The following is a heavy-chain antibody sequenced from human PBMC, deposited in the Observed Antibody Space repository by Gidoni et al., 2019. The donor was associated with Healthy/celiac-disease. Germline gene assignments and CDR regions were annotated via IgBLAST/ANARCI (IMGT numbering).Heavy chain of an antibody. CDR1: GGSISSSSYY. CDR2: IYYSGST. J-gene: IGHJ5*02. Sequence: QLQLQESGPGLVKPSETLSLTCTVSGGSISSSSYYWGWIRQPPGKGLEWIGSIYYSGSTYYNPSLKSRVTISVDTSKNQFSLKLSSVTAADTAVYYCARTQIGSGWYVSFTRFDPWGQGTLVTVSS. CDR3: ARTQIGSGWYVSFTRFDP. V-gene: IGHV4-39*01. D-gene: IGHD6-19*01.